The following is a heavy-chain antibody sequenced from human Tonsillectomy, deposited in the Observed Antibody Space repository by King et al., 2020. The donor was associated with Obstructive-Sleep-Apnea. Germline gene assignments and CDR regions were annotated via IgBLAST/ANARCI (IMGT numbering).Heavy chain of an antibody. CDR2: ISYDGINK. CDR1: GFTFSTYA. J-gene: IGHJ3*02. CDR3: ARDSPVGTTHEGAFDI. D-gene: IGHD1-26*01. Sequence: VQLVESGGGVVQPGRSLRLSCAASGFTFSTYAMHWVRQAPGKGLEWVAAISYDGINKDYADSVKGRFTISRDNSKNTLYLQMNSLRAEDTAVCYCARDSPVGTTHEGAFDIWGQGTMVTVSS. V-gene: IGHV3-30*04.